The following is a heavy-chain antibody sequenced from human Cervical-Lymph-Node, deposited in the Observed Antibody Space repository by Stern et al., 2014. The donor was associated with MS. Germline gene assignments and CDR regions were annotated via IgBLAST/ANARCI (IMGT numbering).Heavy chain of an antibody. CDR3: AKGRTVTGAGYGIDV. CDR1: GFSFIAYA. D-gene: IGHD6-19*01. J-gene: IGHJ6*02. V-gene: IGHV3-23*04. Sequence: EVQLVESGGGLVRPGGSLRLSCAASGFSFIAYAMTWVRPAPGKGLEWISSISGNGGNTFYSDSVKGRITISRDNSKNTVFLLMNSLSAEDTAVYYCAKGRTVTGAGYGIDVWGLGTTVTVSS. CDR2: ISGNGGNT.